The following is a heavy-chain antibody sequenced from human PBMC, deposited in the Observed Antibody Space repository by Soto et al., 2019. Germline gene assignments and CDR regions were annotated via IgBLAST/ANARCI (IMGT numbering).Heavy chain of an antibody. CDR1: CGSFSGYY. CDR3: ASSWIYQRYYFDY. J-gene: IGHJ4*02. D-gene: IGHD5-12*01. Sequence: TLSLTCAVCCGSFSGYYLSWIRQPPGKGLEWIGEINHSGSTNYNPSLKSRVTISVDTSRNQFSLKLSSVTAADTAVYYCASSWIYQRYYFDYWGQGTLVTVSS. CDR2: INHSGST. V-gene: IGHV4-34*01.